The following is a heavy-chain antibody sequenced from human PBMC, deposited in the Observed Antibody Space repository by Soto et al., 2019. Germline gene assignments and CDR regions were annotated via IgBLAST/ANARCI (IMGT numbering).Heavy chain of an antibody. CDR3: TADYLCRNDGVCTWGNWFDP. J-gene: IGHJ5*02. Sequence: EVQLVESGGGLVKPGESLRLSCAASDFSFNNAWMNWVRQAPGKGLEWVGRIKSKTDGATAHYAAPVKGRFTISRDDSRNTVYLQMDSLKTEDTDVYYCTADYLCRNDGVCTWGNWFDPWGQGTPVTVSS. D-gene: IGHD2-8*01. CDR1: DFSFNNAW. CDR2: IKSKTDGATA. V-gene: IGHV3-15*07.